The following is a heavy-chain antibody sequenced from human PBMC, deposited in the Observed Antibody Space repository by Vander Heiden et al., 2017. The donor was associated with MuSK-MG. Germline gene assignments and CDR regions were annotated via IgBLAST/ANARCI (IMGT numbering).Heavy chain of an antibody. J-gene: IGHJ1*01. CDR2: INTDGLTT. V-gene: IGHV3-74*01. CDR1: GFTFSSYW. Sequence: EVQLVESGGGLVQPGGSLRLSCVASGFTFSSYWLHWVRQVPGKGLVWVSRINTDGLTTNYADSVKGRFTISRDNAKNTLYLQMNSLRAEDTAVYYCARQFIVTAVAQGFWGQGTLVTVSS. CDR3: ARQFIVTAVAQGF. D-gene: IGHD2-21*02.